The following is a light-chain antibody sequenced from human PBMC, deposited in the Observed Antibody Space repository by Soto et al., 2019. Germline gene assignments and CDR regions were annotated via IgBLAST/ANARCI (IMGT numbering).Light chain of an antibody. CDR1: QSIGGF. J-gene: IGKJ1*01. V-gene: IGKV1-39*01. CDR2: AAS. CDR3: QHYNSYSEA. Sequence: IRMTQSPSSFSASTGDRVTITCRASQSIGGFLNWYQQKLGKAPKLLIYAASSLQSGVPSRFSGSGSGTDFTLTISSLQPEDFATYYCQHYNSYSEAFGQGTKVDIK.